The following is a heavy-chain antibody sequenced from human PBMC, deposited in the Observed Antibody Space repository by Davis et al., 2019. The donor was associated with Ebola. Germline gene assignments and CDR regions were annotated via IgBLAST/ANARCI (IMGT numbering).Heavy chain of an antibody. J-gene: IGHJ4*02. V-gene: IGHV3-23*01. CDR1: GFTFSSYA. Sequence: GESLKISCAASGFTFSSYALSLVRQAPGKGLEWVSAISGRADNTYYAGSVKGRFTISRDNSRNTLYLQMNSLRAEDTAVYYCAKAPVRLLEWFTTDYWGKGTLVTVSS. CDR3: AKAPVRLLEWFTTDY. CDR2: ISGRADNT. D-gene: IGHD3-3*01.